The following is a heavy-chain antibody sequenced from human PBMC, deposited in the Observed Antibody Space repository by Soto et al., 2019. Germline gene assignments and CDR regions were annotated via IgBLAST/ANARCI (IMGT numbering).Heavy chain of an antibody. V-gene: IGHV3-33*06. CDR2: IWNDGSNK. CDR1: GFTFSNYG. J-gene: IGHJ6*02. Sequence: GGSLRLSCAASGFTFSNYGMHWVRQAPGKGLEWVALIWNDGSNKNYADSVKGRFTISRDNSKNTLYLEMNSLRAEDTALYYCAKGRSYYYYYGVDVWGQGTTVTVSS. CDR3: AKGRSYYYYYGVDV.